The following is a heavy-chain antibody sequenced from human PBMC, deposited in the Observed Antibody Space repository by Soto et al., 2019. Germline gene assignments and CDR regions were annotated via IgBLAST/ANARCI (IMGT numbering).Heavy chain of an antibody. D-gene: IGHD3-3*01. CDR2: ISGSGGST. Sequence: PGGPLRLSCAASGCTFSSYAMSWVRQAPGKGLEWVSAISGSGGSTYYADSVKGRFTISRDNSKNTLYLQMNSLRAEDTAVYYCAKQITIFGVTYYGMDVWGQGTTVTVSS. V-gene: IGHV3-23*01. CDR3: AKQITIFGVTYYGMDV. CDR1: GCTFSSYA. J-gene: IGHJ6*02.